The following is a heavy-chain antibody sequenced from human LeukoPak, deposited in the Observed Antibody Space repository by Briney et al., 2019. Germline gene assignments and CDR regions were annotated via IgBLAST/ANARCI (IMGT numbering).Heavy chain of an antibody. CDR1: GYTFTTYE. V-gene: IGHV1-18*01. Sequence: ASVKVSCKASGYTFTTYEIIWVRQAPGQGLDWMGWINTRSGNANYAHQLQGRVTMTTDTSTSTSYMELASLRFDDTAIYYCARNHLGLGLWGQGTLVTVSS. D-gene: IGHD3-16*01. J-gene: IGHJ4*02. CDR2: INTRSGNA. CDR3: ARNHLGLGL.